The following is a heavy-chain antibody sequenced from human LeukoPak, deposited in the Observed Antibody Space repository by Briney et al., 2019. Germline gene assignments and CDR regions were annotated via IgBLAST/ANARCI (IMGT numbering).Heavy chain of an antibody. J-gene: IGHJ5*02. CDR2: IYSSGTT. CDR1: GGSMSGYF. Sequence: SETLSLTCTVSGGSMSGYFWAWIRRPAGKGLEWIGRIYSSGTTNYNLSLKSRVTMSLDTSKNQFSLSLTSVTAADTAVYYCARARKYNGNPNWIDLWGQGTLVTVSS. V-gene: IGHV4-4*07. D-gene: IGHD2-8*01. CDR3: ARARKYNGNPNWIDL.